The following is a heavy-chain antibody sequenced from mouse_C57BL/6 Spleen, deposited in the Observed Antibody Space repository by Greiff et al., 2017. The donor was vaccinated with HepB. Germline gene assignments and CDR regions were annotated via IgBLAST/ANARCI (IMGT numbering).Heavy chain of an antibody. CDR3: ARSKIYYYRAILTY. CDR1: GYTFTDYY. J-gene: IGHJ3*01. V-gene: IGHV1-26*01. Sequence: VQLQQSGPELVKPGASVKISCKASGYTFTDYYMNWVKQSHGKSLEWIGDINPNNGGTNYNQKFKGKATLTVDKSTSTAYMELRSLTSEDSAVYYCARSKIYYYRAILTYWGQGTLVTVSA. CDR2: INPNNGGT. D-gene: IGHD1-1*01.